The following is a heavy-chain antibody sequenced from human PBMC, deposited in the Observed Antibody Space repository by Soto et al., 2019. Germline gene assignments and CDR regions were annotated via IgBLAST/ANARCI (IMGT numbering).Heavy chain of an antibody. D-gene: IGHD2-21*02. J-gene: IGHJ5*01. V-gene: IGHV1-69*01. CDR1: GATFSTTG. CDR3: ARASPVICGGDPCYRLDSSFDS. Sequence: QVQLVQSGAEVRKPGSSLRVSCKSSGATFSTTGISWVRQAPGQGLEWMGGIIPLFGTPKYARKFQGRVSITTDETANSVYMELNSLRPGDAAVYYCARASPVICGGDPCYRLDSSFDSGGQGSLVIVSS. CDR2: IIPLFGTP.